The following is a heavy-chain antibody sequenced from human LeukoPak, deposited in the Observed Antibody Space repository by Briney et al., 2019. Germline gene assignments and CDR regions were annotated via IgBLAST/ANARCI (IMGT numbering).Heavy chain of an antibody. CDR2: ISGSGGST. D-gene: IGHD3-10*01. V-gene: IGHV3-23*01. J-gene: IGHJ4*02. Sequence: PGASLRLSCAASGFTFSSYAMSWVRQAPGKGLEWVSAISGSGGSTYYADSVMGRFTISRDNSKNTLYLQMNSLRAEDTAVYYCAKDLWLAFDYWGQGTLVTVSS. CDR1: GFTFSSYA. CDR3: AKDLWLAFDY.